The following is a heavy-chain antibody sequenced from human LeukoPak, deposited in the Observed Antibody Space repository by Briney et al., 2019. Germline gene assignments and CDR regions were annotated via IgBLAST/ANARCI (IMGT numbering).Heavy chain of an antibody. Sequence: ASVKVSCKASGYTFTSYDINWVRQAPGQGLEWMGWMNPNSGNTDYAQKFQGRVTMNRNTYISTAYMEVSSLRSEDTAVYYCARGTDIVLMVYADNWFDPWGQGTLVTVSS. V-gene: IGHV1-8*01. CDR2: MNPNSGNT. J-gene: IGHJ5*02. CDR1: GYTFTSYD. D-gene: IGHD2-8*01. CDR3: ARGTDIVLMVYADNWFDP.